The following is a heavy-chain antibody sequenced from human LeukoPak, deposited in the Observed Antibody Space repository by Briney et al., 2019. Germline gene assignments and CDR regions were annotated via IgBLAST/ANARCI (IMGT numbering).Heavy chain of an antibody. D-gene: IGHD3-3*01. V-gene: IGHV3-7*01. CDR1: GFTFSSYW. CDR2: IKQDGSEK. J-gene: IGHJ6*03. CDR3: ARDHYDFWSGYYLYYYYYMDV. Sequence: GGSLRLSCAASGFTFSSYWMSWVRQAPGKGLEWVANIKQDGSEKYYVDSVKGRFTISRDNAKNSLYLQMNSLRAEDTAVYYCARDHYDFWSGYYLYYYYYMDVWGKGTMVTVSS.